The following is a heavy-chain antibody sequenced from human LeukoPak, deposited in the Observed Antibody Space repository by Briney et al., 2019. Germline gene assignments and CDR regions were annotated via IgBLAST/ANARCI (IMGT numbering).Heavy chain of an antibody. J-gene: IGHJ6*03. CDR1: GFTFSSYA. CDR2: ISYDESNK. Sequence: PGGSLRLSCAASGFTFSSYAMHWVRQAPGKGLEWVAVISYDESNKYYADSVKGRFTISRDNSKNTLYLQMNSLRAEDTAVYYCAKDQVRISSWFVSYYYYYMDVWGKGTTVTISS. CDR3: AKDQVRISSWFVSYYYYYMDV. D-gene: IGHD6-13*01. V-gene: IGHV3-30*04.